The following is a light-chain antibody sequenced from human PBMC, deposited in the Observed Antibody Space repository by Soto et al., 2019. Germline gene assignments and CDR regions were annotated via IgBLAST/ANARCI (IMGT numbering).Light chain of an antibody. CDR2: GAS. J-gene: IGKJ1*01. CDR3: QQYNNWWT. Sequence: EIVMTQSPATLSVSPGERATLSCRASQSVSNNLAWYQKKPGQAPRLLIYGASTRATGIPARFSGSRSGTEFNLTISSLQSEDFAFYYCQQYNNWWTFGQGTRVDIK. CDR1: QSVSNN. V-gene: IGKV3-15*01.